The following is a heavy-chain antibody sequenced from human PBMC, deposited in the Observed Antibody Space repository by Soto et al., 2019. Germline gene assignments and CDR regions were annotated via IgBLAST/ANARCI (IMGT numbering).Heavy chain of an antibody. CDR2: IYHSGST. CDR1: GGSISSSNW. CDR3: ARDYYDSSGYFYRYFQH. V-gene: IGHV4-4*02. Sequence: QVQLQESGPGLVKPSGALSLTCAVSGGSISSSNWWSWVRQPPGKGLEWIGEIYHSGSTNYNPSLKSRVTISVDKSKNQFSLKLSSVTAADTAVYYCARDYYDSSGYFYRYFQHWGQGTLVTVSS. D-gene: IGHD3-22*01. J-gene: IGHJ1*01.